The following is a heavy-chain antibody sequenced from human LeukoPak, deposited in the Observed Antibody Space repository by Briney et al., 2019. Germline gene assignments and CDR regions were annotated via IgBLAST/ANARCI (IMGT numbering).Heavy chain of an antibody. Sequence: PGGSLRLSCAASGFTFDDYAMHWVRHAPGKGLEWVSGISWNSGSIGYADSVKGRFTISRDNAKNSLYLQMNSLRAEDMALYYCAKEGYSSSWYDYFDYWGQGTLVTVSS. J-gene: IGHJ4*02. CDR3: AKEGYSSSWYDYFDY. CDR1: GFTFDDYA. D-gene: IGHD6-13*01. CDR2: ISWNSGSI. V-gene: IGHV3-9*03.